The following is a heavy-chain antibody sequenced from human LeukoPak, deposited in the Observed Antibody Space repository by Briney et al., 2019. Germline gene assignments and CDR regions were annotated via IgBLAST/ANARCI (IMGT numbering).Heavy chain of an antibody. V-gene: IGHV3-15*01. Sequence: GGSLRLSCAASEFTFSNAWMSWVRQAPGKGLEWVGRIKSKTDGGTTDYASSVKGRFTILRDDSKNMLYLQMNSLKTEDTAVYYCTTAQYSSGWYYFDYWGQGTLVTVSS. CDR3: TTAQYSSGWYYFDY. J-gene: IGHJ4*02. CDR2: IKSKTDGGTT. D-gene: IGHD6-19*01. CDR1: EFTFSNAW.